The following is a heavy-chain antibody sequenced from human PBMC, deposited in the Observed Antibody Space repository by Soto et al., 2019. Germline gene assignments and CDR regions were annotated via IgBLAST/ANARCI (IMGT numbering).Heavy chain of an antibody. Sequence: GGSLRLSCAASGFTFSSYAMSWVRQAPGKGLEWVSAISGSGGSTYYADSVKGRFTISRDNSKNTLYLQMNSLRAEDTAVYYCAKDLDYDFWSGYSLDPWGQGTLVTVSS. D-gene: IGHD3-3*01. V-gene: IGHV3-23*01. CDR3: AKDLDYDFWSGYSLDP. J-gene: IGHJ5*02. CDR1: GFTFSSYA. CDR2: ISGSGGST.